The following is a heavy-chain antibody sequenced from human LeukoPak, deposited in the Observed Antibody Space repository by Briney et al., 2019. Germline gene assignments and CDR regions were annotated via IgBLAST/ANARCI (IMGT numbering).Heavy chain of an antibody. CDR1: GGSISSSSYY. CDR2: IYYSGST. V-gene: IGHV4-39*07. CDR3: ARVGAVAGTGDY. D-gene: IGHD6-19*01. Sequence: PSETLSLTCTVSGGSISSSSYYWGWIRQPPGKGLEWIGSIYYSGSTYYNPSLKSRVTISVDTSKNQFSLKLSSVTAADTAVYYCARVGAVAGTGDYWGQGTLVTVSP. J-gene: IGHJ4*02.